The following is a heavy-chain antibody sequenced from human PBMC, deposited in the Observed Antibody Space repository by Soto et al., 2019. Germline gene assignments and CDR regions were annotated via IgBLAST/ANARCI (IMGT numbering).Heavy chain of an antibody. V-gene: IGHV4-59*01. CDR3: ARDTEYSRRQWYFDL. D-gene: IGHD6-6*01. J-gene: IGHJ2*01. CDR2: VYYSGST. CDR1: GGSISSYY. Sequence: QVQLQESGPGLVKPSETLSLTCTVSGGSISSYYWSWIRQPPGKGLEWIGYVYYSGSTNYNPSLRSRVTIAGDTSKIQFSLKLSSVTAADTAVYYCARDTEYSRRQWYFDLWGRGTLVTVSS.